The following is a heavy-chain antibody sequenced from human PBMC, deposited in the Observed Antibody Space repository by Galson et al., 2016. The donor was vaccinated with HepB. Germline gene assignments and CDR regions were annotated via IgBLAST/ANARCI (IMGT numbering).Heavy chain of an antibody. D-gene: IGHD3-10*01. CDR3: AIYKRYYHGSGRVNYYYIMDV. V-gene: IGHV4-34*01. Sequence: AVYGGSFSDHYWNWIRQPPGTGLEWIGEINHGGSTTYTPSLKSRVTMAVDTSKNEFSLNLNSVTAADTTVSYCAIYKRYYHGSGRVNYYYIMDVWGAGTTVIVSS. CDR1: GGSFSDHY. J-gene: IGHJ6*04. CDR2: INHGGST.